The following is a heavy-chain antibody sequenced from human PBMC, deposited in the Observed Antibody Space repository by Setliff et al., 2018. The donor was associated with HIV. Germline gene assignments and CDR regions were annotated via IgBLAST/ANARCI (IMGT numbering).Heavy chain of an antibody. Sequence: GASVKVSCKASGYTFTDYAIYWMRQAPGQRLEWLGWINAGNGNTEYSQNFQGRVTISRDTSASTAYMELSSLRPEDTAVYYCARDSAIVTTIIDHYYGMDVWGQGTTVTVSS. D-gene: IGHD5-12*01. CDR3: ARDSAIVTTIIDHYYGMDV. V-gene: IGHV1-3*01. CDR2: INAGNGNT. CDR1: GYTFTDYA. J-gene: IGHJ6*02.